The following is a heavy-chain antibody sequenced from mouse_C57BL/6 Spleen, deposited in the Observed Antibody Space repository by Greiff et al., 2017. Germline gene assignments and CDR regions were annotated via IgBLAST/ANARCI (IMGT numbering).Heavy chain of an antibody. CDR3: ARADYGSSYGGYFDV. CDR1: GYSITSGYY. V-gene: IGHV3-6*01. D-gene: IGHD1-1*01. J-gene: IGHJ1*03. CDR2: ISYDGSN. Sequence: DVQLVESGPGLVKPSQSLSLTCSVTGYSITSGYYWNWIRQFPGNKLEWMGYISYDGSNNYNPSLKNRISITRDTSKSQFFLKLNSVTTEDTATYDGARADYGSSYGGYFDVWGTGTTVTVSS.